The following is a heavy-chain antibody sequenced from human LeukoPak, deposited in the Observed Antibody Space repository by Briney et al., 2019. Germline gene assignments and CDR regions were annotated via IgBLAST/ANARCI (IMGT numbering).Heavy chain of an antibody. D-gene: IGHD3-10*01. CDR1: GGSISSTSYY. Sequence: SETLSLTCTVSGGSISSTSYYWGWIRQPPGKGLEWIGSIYYGGSTYYSPSLKSRVTISLDTSKHQFSLKLSSVTAADTAVYYCSFNLGSGSYAFDIWGQGTMVTVSS. CDR3: SFNLGSGSYAFDI. J-gene: IGHJ3*02. V-gene: IGHV4-39*07. CDR2: IYYGGST.